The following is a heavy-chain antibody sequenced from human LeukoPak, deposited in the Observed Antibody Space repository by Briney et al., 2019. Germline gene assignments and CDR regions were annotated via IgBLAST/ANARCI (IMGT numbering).Heavy chain of an antibody. CDR1: GGTFSSYT. J-gene: IGHJ3*02. D-gene: IGHD5-24*01. V-gene: IGHV1-8*02. CDR2: MNPNSGNT. CDR3: AVEMATIRGDAFDI. Sequence: GASVKVSCKASGGTFSSYTISWVRQAPGQGLEWMGWMNPNSGNTGYAQKFQGRVTMTRNTSISTAYMELSSLRSEDTAVYYCAVEMATIRGDAFDIWGQGTMDTVSS.